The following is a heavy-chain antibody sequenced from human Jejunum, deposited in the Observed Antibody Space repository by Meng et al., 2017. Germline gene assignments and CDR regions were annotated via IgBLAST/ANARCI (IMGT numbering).Heavy chain of an antibody. V-gene: IGHV4-59*01. CDR2: TYYSGRN. CDR3: ARVVGYSGYSDS. D-gene: IGHD5-12*01. CDR1: GVSITSSY. J-gene: IGHJ4*02. Sequence: QVHLQEPGPGLVKASETLSLTCTVSGVSITSSYWGWIRQPPGKGLEWIGSTYYSGRNDYNPSLNSRLTMSVDTSKSQFSLTLKSLTSADTAVYFCARVVGYSGYSDSWGQGTLVTVSS.